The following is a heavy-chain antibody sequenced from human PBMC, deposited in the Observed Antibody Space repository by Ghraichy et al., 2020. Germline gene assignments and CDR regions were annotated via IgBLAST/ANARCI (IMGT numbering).Heavy chain of an antibody. Sequence: GGSLRLSCAASGFTFSNAWMSWVRQAPGKRLEWVGRIKSKTDGGTTDYAAPVKGRFTISRDDSKNTLYLQMNSLKTEDTAVYYCTTDRDYGDSKDIWAQPDHGDYYYYYGMDVWGQGTTVTVSS. V-gene: IGHV3-15*01. D-gene: IGHD4-17*01. J-gene: IGHJ6*02. CDR1: GFTFSNAW. CDR3: TTDRDYGDSKDIWAQPDHGDYYYYYGMDV. CDR2: IKSKTDGGTT.